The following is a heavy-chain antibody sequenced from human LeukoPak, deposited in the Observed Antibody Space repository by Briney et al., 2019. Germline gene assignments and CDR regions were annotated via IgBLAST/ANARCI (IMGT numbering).Heavy chain of an antibody. D-gene: IGHD3-22*01. CDR3: ATISSVYSSVDFFDI. V-gene: IGHV4-39*07. J-gene: IGHJ3*02. CDR1: GGSISLSNLY. Sequence: PSETLSLTCTISGGSISLSNLYWGWIRQPPGKGLEWIGSIYYSGNVYDNPSLKSRVTISVGTSKNQFSLKLSSVTAADTAVYYCATISSVYSSVDFFDIWGRGTMVTVSS. CDR2: IYYSGNV.